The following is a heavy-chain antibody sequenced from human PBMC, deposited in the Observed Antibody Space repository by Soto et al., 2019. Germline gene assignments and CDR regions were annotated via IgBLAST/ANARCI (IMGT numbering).Heavy chain of an antibody. V-gene: IGHV3-30-3*01. CDR3: ASGGGGSGPYFDY. Sequence: QVQLVESGGGVVQPGRSLRLSCAASGFTFSSYAMHWVRQAPGKGLEWVAVISYDGSNKYYADSVKGRFTISRDNSKNTLYLQMNSLRAEDTAVYYCASGGGGSGPYFDYWGQGTLVTVSS. CDR2: ISYDGSNK. CDR1: GFTFSSYA. D-gene: IGHD2-15*01. J-gene: IGHJ4*02.